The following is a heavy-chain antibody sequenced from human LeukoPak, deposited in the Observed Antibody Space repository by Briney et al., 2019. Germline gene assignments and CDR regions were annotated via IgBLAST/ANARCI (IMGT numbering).Heavy chain of an antibody. V-gene: IGHV4-59*08. Sequence: PAETLSLTCSVSGCSVSNYYWSWIRQPPGKGLEWIGYIYYTGGTNYNPSLPSGVTMFEDKSKSQFSLRLYSVTVADTAVYYCARHFAYSSSSFFDYGGQGSLLTVS. J-gene: IGHJ4*02. CDR3: ARHFAYSSSSFFDY. D-gene: IGHD6-6*01. CDR2: IYYTGGT. CDR1: GCSVSNYY.